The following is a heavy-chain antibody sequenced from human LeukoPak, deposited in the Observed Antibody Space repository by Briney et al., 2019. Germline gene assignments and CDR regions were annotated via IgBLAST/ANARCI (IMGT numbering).Heavy chain of an antibody. D-gene: IGHD2/OR15-2a*01. V-gene: IGHV3-30-3*01. CDR1: GFTFSSYA. CDR3: AKTTSSGQGYYYYYYMDV. CDR2: ISYDGSNK. J-gene: IGHJ6*03. Sequence: GGSLRLSCAASGFTFSSYAMHWVRQAPGKGLEWVAVISYDGSNKYYADSVKGRFTISRDNSKNTLYLQMNSLRAEDTAVYYCAKTTSSGQGYYYYYYMDVWGKGTTVTVSS.